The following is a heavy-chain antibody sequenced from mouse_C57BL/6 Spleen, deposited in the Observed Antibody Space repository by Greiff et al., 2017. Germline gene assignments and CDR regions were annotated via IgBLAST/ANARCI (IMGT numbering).Heavy chain of an antibody. CDR1: GFTFSDYY. Sequence: RVESGGGLVQPGGSLKLSCAASGFTFSDYYMYWVRQTPEKRLEWVAYISNGGGSTYYPDTVKGRFTISRDNAKNTLYLQMSRLKSEDTAMYNCASEEITTVVEGVMDYWGHGTSVTVSS. D-gene: IGHD1-1*01. J-gene: IGHJ4*01. CDR3: ASEEITTVVEGVMDY. V-gene: IGHV5-12*01. CDR2: ISNGGGST.